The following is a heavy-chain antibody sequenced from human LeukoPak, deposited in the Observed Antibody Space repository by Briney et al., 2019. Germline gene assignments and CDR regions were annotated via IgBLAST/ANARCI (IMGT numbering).Heavy chain of an antibody. Sequence: SQTLSLTCTVSGGSISSGDYYWSWIRQPPGKGLEWIGYIYYSGSTYYNPSLKSRVTISVDTSKNQFSLKLSSVTAADTAVYYCASRDGYNLGFGYWGQGTLVTVSS. CDR3: ASRDGYNLGFGY. V-gene: IGHV4-30-4*01. CDR1: GGSISSGDYY. J-gene: IGHJ4*02. CDR2: IYYSGST. D-gene: IGHD5-24*01.